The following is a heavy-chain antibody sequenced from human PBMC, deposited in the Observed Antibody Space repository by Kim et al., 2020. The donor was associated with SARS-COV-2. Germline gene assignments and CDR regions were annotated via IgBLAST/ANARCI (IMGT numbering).Heavy chain of an antibody. V-gene: IGHV1-46*01. D-gene: IGHD6-13*01. J-gene: IGHJ6*02. CDR1: GYTFTSYY. CDR3: ARDRRSSSWYRDYYYYGMDV. CDR2: INPSGGST. Sequence: ASMKVSCKASGYTFTSYYMHWVRQAPGQGLEWMGIINPSGGSTSYAQKFQGRVTMTRDTSTSTVYMELSSLRSEDTAVYYCARDRRSSSWYRDYYYYGMDVWGQVTTVTVSS.